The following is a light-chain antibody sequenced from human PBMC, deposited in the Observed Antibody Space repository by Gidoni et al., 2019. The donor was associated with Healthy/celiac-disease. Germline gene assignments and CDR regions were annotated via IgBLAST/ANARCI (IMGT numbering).Light chain of an antibody. CDR2: AAS. CDR1: TIISSY. CDR3: QQSYSTHWT. J-gene: IGKJ1*01. V-gene: IGKV1-39*01. Sequence: DIQMTKSPSSLSASVGDRVNITCRSSTIISSYLNWYQQNTGKDHKLLIYAASSLQSGVPSMFSCSVSGTDFTLTISSLQPEDFATYYCQQSYSTHWTFGQGIKVEIK.